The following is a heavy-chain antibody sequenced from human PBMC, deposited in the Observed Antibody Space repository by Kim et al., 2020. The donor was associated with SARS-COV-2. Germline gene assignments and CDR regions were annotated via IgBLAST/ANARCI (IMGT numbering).Heavy chain of an antibody. V-gene: IGHV3-13*01. J-gene: IGHJ6*02. D-gene: IGHD3-10*01. Sequence: VKGRFTISRENAKNSLYLQMNSLRAGDTAVYYCARSHLGFGEYYYGMDVWGQGTTVTVSS. CDR3: ARSHLGFGEYYYGMDV.